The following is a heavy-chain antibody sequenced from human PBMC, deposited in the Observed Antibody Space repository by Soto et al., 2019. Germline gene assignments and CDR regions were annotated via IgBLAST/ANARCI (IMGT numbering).Heavy chain of an antibody. J-gene: IGHJ5*02. D-gene: IGHD6-13*01. CDR1: GGSISTYY. Sequence: PSETLSLTCTVSGGSISTYYWSWIRQSAGKGLEWIGRIYPSGSTNYNPSLKGRVTMLVDTSKNQFSLKLNSVTAADTAVYYCARDRTAAGPRNWFEPLGQGTLVTVS. V-gene: IGHV4-4*07. CDR2: IYPSGST. CDR3: ARDRTAAGPRNWFEP.